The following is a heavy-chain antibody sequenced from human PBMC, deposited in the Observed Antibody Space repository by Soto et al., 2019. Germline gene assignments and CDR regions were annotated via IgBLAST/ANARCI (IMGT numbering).Heavy chain of an antibody. V-gene: IGHV3-21*01. CDR3: ARDSLAAGYFDL. J-gene: IGHJ2*01. CDR2: ISSSSSYI. CDR1: GFTFSSYS. Sequence: GGSLRLSCAASGFTFSSYSMNWVRQAPGKGLEWVSSISSSSSYIYYADSVKGRFTISRDNAKNSLYLQMNSLRAEDTAVYYCARDSLAAGYFDLWGRGTLVTVSS. D-gene: IGHD6-13*01.